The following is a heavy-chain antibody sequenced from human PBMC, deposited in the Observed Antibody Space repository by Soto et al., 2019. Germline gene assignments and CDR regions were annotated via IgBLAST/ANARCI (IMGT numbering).Heavy chain of an antibody. D-gene: IGHD2-2*01. Sequence: QLQLQESGPGLVKPSETLSLTCTVSGGSISDDTYYWGWIRQPPGKGLEWIGSIYYSGTSSYNPSLKSRVTMSADTSKKQLSLRLYSVTAADTAVYYCARLHCDSPNCVPLDPWGQGTLVIVSS. CDR2: IYYSGTS. CDR1: GGSISDDTYY. J-gene: IGHJ5*02. CDR3: ARLHCDSPNCVPLDP. V-gene: IGHV4-39*01.